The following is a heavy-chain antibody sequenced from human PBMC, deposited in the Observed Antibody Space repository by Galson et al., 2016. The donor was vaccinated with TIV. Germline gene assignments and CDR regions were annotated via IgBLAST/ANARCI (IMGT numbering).Heavy chain of an antibody. CDR2: IVPMFGTT. J-gene: IGHJ5*02. Sequence: SVKVSCKASGVTFSYFAFSWVRRAPGQGLEWMGGIVPMFGTTNYAQKFQGRVTISADESTTTAYLELSNLRSEDTAVYYCARGRGIYDSSGYFLFDHWGQGTLVTVSS. D-gene: IGHD3-22*01. CDR3: ARGRGIYDSSGYFLFDH. CDR1: GVTFSYFA. V-gene: IGHV1-69*13.